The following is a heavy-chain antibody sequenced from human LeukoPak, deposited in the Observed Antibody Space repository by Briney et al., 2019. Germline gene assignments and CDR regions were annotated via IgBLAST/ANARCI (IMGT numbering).Heavy chain of an antibody. J-gene: IGHJ6*03. D-gene: IGHD1-26*01. Sequence: SVKVSCKASGGTFSSYAISWVRQAPGQGLEWMGGIIPIFGTANYAQKFQGRVTITADESTSTAYMELSSLRSEDTAVYYCARGEDYYYYMDVWGKGTTVTVSS. CDR2: IIPIFGTA. CDR1: GGTFSSYA. CDR3: ARGEDYYYYMDV. V-gene: IGHV1-69*13.